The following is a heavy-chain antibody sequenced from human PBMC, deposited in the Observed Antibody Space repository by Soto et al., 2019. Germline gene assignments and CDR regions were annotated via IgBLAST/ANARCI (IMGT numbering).Heavy chain of an antibody. CDR3: AKDEFEWFGELLIY. Sequence: EVQLLESGGGLVQPGGSLRLSCAASGFTFSSYAMSWVRQAPGKGLEWVSAISGSGGSTYYADSVKGRFTISRDNSKNTLYLQLNSLRAEDTAVYYCAKDEFEWFGELLIYWGQGTLVTVSS. V-gene: IGHV3-23*01. CDR1: GFTFSSYA. D-gene: IGHD3-10*01. J-gene: IGHJ4*02. CDR2: ISGSGGST.